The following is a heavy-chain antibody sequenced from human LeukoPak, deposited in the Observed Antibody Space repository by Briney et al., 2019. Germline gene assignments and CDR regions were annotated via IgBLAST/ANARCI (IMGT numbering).Heavy chain of an antibody. Sequence: GGSLRLSCAASGFTFSSYGMHWVRQAPGKGLEWVAFIRYDGSNKYYADSVKGRFTISRDNSKNTLYLQMNSLRAEDTAVYYCAKGYYDYVWGSYRYFGWFDPWGQGTLVTVSS. D-gene: IGHD3-16*02. V-gene: IGHV3-30*02. CDR1: GFTFSSYG. CDR2: IRYDGSNK. CDR3: AKGYYDYVWGSYRYFGWFDP. J-gene: IGHJ5*02.